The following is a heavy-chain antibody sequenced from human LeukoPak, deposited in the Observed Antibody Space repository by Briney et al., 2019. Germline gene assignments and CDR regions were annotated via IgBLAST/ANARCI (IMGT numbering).Heavy chain of an antibody. CDR2: ISGSGGDT. V-gene: IGHV3-23*01. CDR3: AKSVFGPYYYGLDV. D-gene: IGHD2-8*01. J-gene: IGHJ6*02. CDR1: GFTFTNYA. Sequence: PGGSLRLSCAASGFTFTNYAMNWVRLAPGKGLEWVSSISGSGGDTYSADSVKGRFTISRDNSKNTLSLQMNSLRAEDTAIYYCAKSVFGPYYYGLDVWGQGTTVTVSS.